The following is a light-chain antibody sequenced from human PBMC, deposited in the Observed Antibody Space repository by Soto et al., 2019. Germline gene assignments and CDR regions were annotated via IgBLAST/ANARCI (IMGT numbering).Light chain of an antibody. V-gene: IGKV1-17*01. CDR3: LQHSIYPRS. CDR1: QDIRSD. J-gene: IGKJ4*01. Sequence: DIQMTQSPSSLSASVGDSVTITCRTSQDIRSDLGWFQQKPGKAPKRLIYAASNLQSGVPPRFSGSGSGAEFTLTISSLQPEDSATYYCLQHSIYPRSFGGGTKV. CDR2: AAS.